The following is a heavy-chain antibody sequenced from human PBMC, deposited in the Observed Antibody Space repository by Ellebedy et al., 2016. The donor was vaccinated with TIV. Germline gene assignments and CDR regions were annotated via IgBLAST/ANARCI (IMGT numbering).Heavy chain of an antibody. D-gene: IGHD5-12*01. Sequence: GESLKISCEASGFTFREYYMSWIRQAPGKGLEWVSYISSIGTTIYYAASVKGRFTISRDNAKNSLYLQMNSLRAEDTAVYYCVRDYSGYDTFDYWGQGTLVTVSS. J-gene: IGHJ4*02. V-gene: IGHV3-11*04. CDR3: VRDYSGYDTFDY. CDR2: ISSIGTTI. CDR1: GFTFREYY.